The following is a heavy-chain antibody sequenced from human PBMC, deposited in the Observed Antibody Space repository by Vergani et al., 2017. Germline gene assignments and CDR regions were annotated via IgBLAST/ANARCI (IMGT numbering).Heavy chain of an antibody. CDR3: ARAXYSYGYFGYYYMDV. D-gene: IGHD5-18*01. CDR1: GFTFSSYD. V-gene: IGHV3-30-3*01. J-gene: IGHJ6*03. CDR2: ISYDGSNK. Sequence: QVQLVESGGGVVQPGRSLRLSCAASGFTFSSYDMHWVRQAPGKGLEWVAVISYDGSNKYYADSVKGRFTSSRDNSKNTLYLQMNSLRAEDTAVYYCARAXYSYGYFGYYYMDVWGKGTTVTVSS.